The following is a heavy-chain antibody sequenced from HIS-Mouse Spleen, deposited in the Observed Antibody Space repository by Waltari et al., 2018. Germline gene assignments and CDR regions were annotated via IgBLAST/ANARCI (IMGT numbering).Heavy chain of an antibody. J-gene: IGHJ5*02. D-gene: IGHD2-21*02. CDR1: GGSISRSSYY. V-gene: IGHV4-39*01. CDR2: IYYSGST. CDR3: ARKRTASGWFDP. Sequence: QLQLQESGPGLVKPSETLSPTCTVSGGSISRSSYYLGWIRQPPGKGLEWIGSIYYSGSTYYNPSLKSRVTISVDTSKNQFSLKLSSVTAADTAVYYCARKRTASGWFDPWGQGTLVTVSS.